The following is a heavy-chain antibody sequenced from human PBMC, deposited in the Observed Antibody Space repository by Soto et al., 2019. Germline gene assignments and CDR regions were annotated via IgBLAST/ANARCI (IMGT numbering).Heavy chain of an antibody. J-gene: IGHJ4*02. D-gene: IGHD2-15*01. CDR1: GFTFSNYA. CDR2: FSSGGGCT. CDR3: TKTIRCYSGDNYFTFDY. V-gene: IGHV3-23*01. Sequence: EVQLLESGGGLLQPGGSLRLSCTASGFTFSNYAMSWVRQAPGKGLEWVSTFSSGGGCTYYADSVKGRFTISRDNSKNSLQLQRMSLRAEDAAEYDCTKTIRCYSGDNYFTFDYWGLGTLVTVSS.